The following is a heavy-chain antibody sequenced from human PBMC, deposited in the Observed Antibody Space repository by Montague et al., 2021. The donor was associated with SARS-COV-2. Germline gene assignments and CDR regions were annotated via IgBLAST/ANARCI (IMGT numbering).Heavy chain of an antibody. CDR3: ASRYDSISYYAYYFEH. J-gene: IGHJ4*02. CDR2: ISSSSSHI. V-gene: IGHV3-21*01. D-gene: IGHD3-22*01. CDR1: GFTFGVYS. Sequence: SLRLSCAASGFTFGVYSMNWVRQAPGKGLEWVSSISSSSSHIFYADSVKGRFTISRDNAKNSLFLQMDSLRADDTAVYYCASRYDSISYYAYYFEHWGQGTLVTVSS.